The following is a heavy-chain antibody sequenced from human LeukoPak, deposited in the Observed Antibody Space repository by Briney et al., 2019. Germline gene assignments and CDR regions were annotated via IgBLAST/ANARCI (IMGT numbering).Heavy chain of an antibody. D-gene: IGHD3-22*01. V-gene: IGHV3-21*01. Sequence: GGSLRLSCAASGFTFSSYSMTWVRQAPGKGLEWVSSISSSSSYIYYADSVKGRFTISRDNARNSLYLQMNSLRAEDTAVYYCARGRAIMDSSGYYSYWGQGTLVTASS. CDR1: GFTFSSYS. CDR3: ARGRAIMDSSGYYSY. CDR2: ISSSSSYI. J-gene: IGHJ4*02.